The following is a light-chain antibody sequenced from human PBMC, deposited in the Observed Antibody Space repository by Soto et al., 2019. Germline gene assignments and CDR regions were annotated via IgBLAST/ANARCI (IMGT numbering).Light chain of an antibody. V-gene: IGKV3-15*01. CDR3: QQYNNWLRT. J-gene: IGKJ1*01. CDR1: QGVSSN. Sequence: EIVMTQSPATLSVSPGERATLSCGASQGVSSNLAWYQQKPGQAPRLLIYGASTRATGIPARFSGSGSGTEFTLTISSLQSEDFAVYYCQQYNNWLRTFGQGTKVDIK. CDR2: GAS.